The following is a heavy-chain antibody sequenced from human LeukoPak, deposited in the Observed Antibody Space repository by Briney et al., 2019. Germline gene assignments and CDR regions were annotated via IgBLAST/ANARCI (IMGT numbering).Heavy chain of an antibody. CDR1: GGYISSSSYY. Sequence: SETLSLTCTVSGGYISSSSYYWSWIRQPPGKGLEWIGSIYYSGSTYYNPSLKSRVTISVDTSKNQFSLKLSSVTAADTAVYYCARERGVAAAGDDAFDIWGQGTMVTVSS. V-gene: IGHV4-39*07. CDR3: ARERGVAAAGDDAFDI. CDR2: IYYSGST. D-gene: IGHD6-13*01. J-gene: IGHJ3*02.